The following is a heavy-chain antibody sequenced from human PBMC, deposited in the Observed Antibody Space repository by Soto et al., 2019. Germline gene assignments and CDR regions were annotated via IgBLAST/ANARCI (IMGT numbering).Heavy chain of an antibody. CDR1: GDSISSYY. V-gene: IGHV4-59*01. J-gene: IGHJ4*02. CDR3: ALRSMAVVPEY. Sequence: QVQLQESGPGLVKPSETLSLTCAVSGDSISSYYCMWIRQPPGKGLESIGYLYYGRRANYNPSLKSRVTLSVDTSTNQCSMTLSSMTAADTAVYYCALRSMAVVPEYWGQGTLVTVSS. D-gene: IGHD3-22*01. CDR2: LYYGRRA.